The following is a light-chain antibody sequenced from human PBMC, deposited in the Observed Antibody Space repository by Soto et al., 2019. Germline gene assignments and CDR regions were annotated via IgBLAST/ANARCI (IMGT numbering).Light chain of an antibody. Sequence: DIQMTQSPSSLSASVGDRVTITCQASQDISNYLNWYQQKPGKAPKLLIYAASGLQSGVPSRFSGSGSGTDFTLTISSLQPEDFATYYCQQANSFPPASITFGQGTRLEIK. CDR2: AAS. CDR1: QDISNY. J-gene: IGKJ5*01. CDR3: QQANSFPPASIT. V-gene: IGKV1-12*01.